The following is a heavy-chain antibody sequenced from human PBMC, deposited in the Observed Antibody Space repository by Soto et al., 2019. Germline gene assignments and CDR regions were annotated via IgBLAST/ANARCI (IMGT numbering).Heavy chain of an antibody. V-gene: IGHV3-30*18. J-gene: IGHJ6*02. Sequence: PXGSRRRSCAASDFGFNPFTMHWFRQDPSKGLDWVAVISSDATKKYYTDSVEGRFTSSRDNSKVTLYRQMNSLKPEDTAVYYCAKARLYSSYEPYFYAMDVWGQRSTVTV. CDR3: AKARLYSSYEPYFYAMDV. CDR2: ISSDATKK. CDR1: DFGFNPFT. D-gene: IGHD5-12*01.